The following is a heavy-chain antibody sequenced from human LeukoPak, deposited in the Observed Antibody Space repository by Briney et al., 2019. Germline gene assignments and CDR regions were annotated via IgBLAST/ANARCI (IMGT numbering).Heavy chain of an antibody. CDR1: GFTFSSYA. V-gene: IGHV3-23*01. CDR3: AKAPANYVDTAMGTFDY. D-gene: IGHD5-18*01. CDR2: ISSSGIGT. Sequence: GGSLRLSCAASGFTFSSYAMNWVRQAPGKGLEWVSAISSSGIGTYYADSVKGRFTISRDNSKNTLYLQMNSLRAEDTAVYYCAKAPANYVDTAMGTFDYWGQGTLVTVSS. J-gene: IGHJ4*02.